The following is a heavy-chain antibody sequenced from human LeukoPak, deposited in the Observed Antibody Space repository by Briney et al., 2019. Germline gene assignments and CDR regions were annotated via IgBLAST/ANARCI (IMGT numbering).Heavy chain of an antibody. CDR1: GFTFDDYA. Sequence: GGSLRLSCAASGFTFDDYAMNWVRQAPGKGLEWVSGINWSGGSTDYADSVKGRFTISRDNAKNSLYLQMNSLRAEDTALYYCASSLDDTSAWFSGRGAFDIWGQGTMVTVSS. V-gene: IGHV3-20*04. J-gene: IGHJ3*02. D-gene: IGHD6-19*01. CDR2: INWSGGST. CDR3: ASSLDDTSAWFSGRGAFDI.